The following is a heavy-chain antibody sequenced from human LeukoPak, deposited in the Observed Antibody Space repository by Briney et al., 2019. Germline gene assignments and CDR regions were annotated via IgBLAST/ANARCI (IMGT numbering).Heavy chain of an antibody. CDR1: GFTVSSNY. Sequence: PGGSLRLSCAASGFTVSSNYMSWVRQAPGKGLEWVSAVSGSGGTTYYADSVQGRFTISRDNSKNTLYLQMNSLRAEDTAVYYCTKEGNGDKSKDYWGQGTLVTVSS. J-gene: IGHJ4*02. CDR2: VSGSGGTT. CDR3: TKEGNGDKSKDY. V-gene: IGHV3-23*01. D-gene: IGHD4-17*01.